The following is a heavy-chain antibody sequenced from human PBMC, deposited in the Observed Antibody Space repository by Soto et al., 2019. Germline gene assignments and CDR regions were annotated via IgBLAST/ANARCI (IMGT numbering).Heavy chain of an antibody. CDR1: GGTFSSYA. J-gene: IGHJ3*02. D-gene: IGHD3-22*01. V-gene: IGHV1-69*12. Sequence: QVQLVQSGAEVKKPGSSVKVSCKASGGTFSSYAISWVRQAPGQGLEWMGGIIPIFGTANYAQKFQGRVTITADXXTXTXYMELSSLRSEDTAVYYCAILKYYYDSSGYPDAFDIWGQGTMVTVSS. CDR2: IIPIFGTA. CDR3: AILKYYYDSSGYPDAFDI.